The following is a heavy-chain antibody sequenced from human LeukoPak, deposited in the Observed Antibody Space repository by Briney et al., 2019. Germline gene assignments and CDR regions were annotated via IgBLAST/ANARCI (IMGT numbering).Heavy chain of an antibody. CDR3: ARWRGHYFDY. CDR2: VYFSGTT. Sequence: SETLSLTCAVSGDSINSGAYYWAWVRQPPGKGLQWMGSVYFSGTTYYNPSLNTRVTIYIDTSTNQFSLKLDSVTAADTAVYSCARWRGHYFDYWGQGTLVTVSS. CDR1: GDSINSGAYY. J-gene: IGHJ4*02. V-gene: IGHV4-39*01. D-gene: IGHD3-3*01.